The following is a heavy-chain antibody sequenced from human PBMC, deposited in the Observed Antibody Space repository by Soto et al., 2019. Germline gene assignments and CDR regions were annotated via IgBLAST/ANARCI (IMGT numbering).Heavy chain of an antibody. V-gene: IGHV1-58*01. Sequence: GASVKVSFKASGFTFTSSAVQWLRQARGQRLEWIGWIVVGSGNTNYAQKFQERVTITRGMSTSTAYMELSSLRSEDTAVYYCAAAPDGGTSVDYWGQGTLVTVSS. CDR1: GFTFTSSA. J-gene: IGHJ4*02. CDR3: AAAPDGGTSVDY. D-gene: IGHD2-15*01. CDR2: IVVGSGNT.